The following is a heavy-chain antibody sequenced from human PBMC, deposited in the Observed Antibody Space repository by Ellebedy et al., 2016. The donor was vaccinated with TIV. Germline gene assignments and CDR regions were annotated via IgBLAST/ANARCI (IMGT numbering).Heavy chain of an antibody. CDR2: INLRGGT. CDR3: AGHGHCTHGVCPADYYSFDL. Sequence: MPSETLSPTCAVYGASFSGYYWSWIRQPPGKGLEWSGEINLRGGTNYKPSLKSLVPMAVDTSKNQFSLRLSSVTAADTAVYYCAGHGHCTHGVCPADYYSFDLWGRGTLITVST. D-gene: IGHD2-8*01. V-gene: IGHV4-34*01. J-gene: IGHJ2*01. CDR1: GASFSGYY.